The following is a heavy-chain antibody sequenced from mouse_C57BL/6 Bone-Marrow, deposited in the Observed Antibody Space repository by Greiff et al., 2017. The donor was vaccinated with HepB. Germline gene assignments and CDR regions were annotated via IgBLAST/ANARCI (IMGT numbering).Heavy chain of an antibody. CDR3: TYDYDPWFAY. CDR1: GYTFTDYY. J-gene: IGHJ3*01. Sequence: VQLQQSGAELVKPGASVKISCKASGYTFTDYYINWVKQRPGQGLAWIGKIGPGSGSTYYNEKFKGKATLTADKSSSTAYMQLSSLTSEDSAVYFCTYDYDPWFAYWGQGTLVTVSA. V-gene: IGHV1-77*01. CDR2: IGPGSGST. D-gene: IGHD2-4*01.